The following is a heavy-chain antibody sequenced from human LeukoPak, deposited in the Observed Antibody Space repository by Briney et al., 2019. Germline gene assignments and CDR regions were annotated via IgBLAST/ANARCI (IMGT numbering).Heavy chain of an antibody. CDR3: ARVVLYYDILTGYSNEYNWFDP. CDR2: IYYSGST. CDR1: GGSISSYY. V-gene: IGHV4-59*01. J-gene: IGHJ5*02. D-gene: IGHD3-9*01. Sequence: SETLSLTCTVSGGSISSYYWSWVRQPPGKGLEWIGYIYYSGSTNYNPSLKSRVTISVDTSKNQFSLKLSSATAADTAVYYCARVVLYYDILTGYSNEYNWFDPWGQGTLVTVSS.